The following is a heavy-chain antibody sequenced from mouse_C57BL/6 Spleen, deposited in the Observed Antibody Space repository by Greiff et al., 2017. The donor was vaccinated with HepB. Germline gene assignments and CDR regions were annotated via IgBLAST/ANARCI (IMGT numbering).Heavy chain of an antibody. D-gene: IGHD2-3*01. J-gene: IGHJ3*01. V-gene: IGHV1-26*01. CDR2: INPNNGGT. CDR3: ARGDGYYGAWFAY. Sequence: EVQLQQSGPELVKPGASVKISCKASGYTFTDYYMNWVKQSHGKSLEWIGDINPNNGGTSYNQKFKGKATLTVDKSSSTAYMELRSLTSEDSAVYYCARGDGYYGAWFAYWGQGTLVTVSA. CDR1: GYTFTDYY.